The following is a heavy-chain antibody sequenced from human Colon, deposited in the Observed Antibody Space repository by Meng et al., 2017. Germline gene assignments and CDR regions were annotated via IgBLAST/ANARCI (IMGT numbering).Heavy chain of an antibody. CDR3: ARERLSSGWYGGRWFDP. J-gene: IGHJ5*02. V-gene: IGHV4-34*01. CDR2: INHSGST. D-gene: IGHD6-19*01. Sequence: QGQLQQGGAGLLRPSETLSPTCAGYGGSFSGYYWSWIRQPPGKGLEWIGEINHSGSTNYNPSLKSRVTISVDTSKNQFSLKLSSVTAADTAVYYCARERLSSGWYGGRWFDPWGQGTLVTVSS. CDR1: GGSFSGYY.